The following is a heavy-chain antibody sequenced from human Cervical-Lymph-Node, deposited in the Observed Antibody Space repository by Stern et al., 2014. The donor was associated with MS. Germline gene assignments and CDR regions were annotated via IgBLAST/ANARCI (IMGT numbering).Heavy chain of an antibody. D-gene: IGHD6-25*01. Sequence: VQLVESGPGLVKPSETLSLTCTVSGGSISSYYWSWIRQPPGKGLEWIGYIYFSGSTAYNSSLKSRVTLSLDTSKNQFSLHLNSVTAADTAVYYCARSFDSSGYYYYGMDVWGQGTTVTVSS. CDR3: ARSFDSSGYYYYGMDV. CDR1: GGSISSYY. J-gene: IGHJ6*02. CDR2: IYFSGST. V-gene: IGHV4-59*08.